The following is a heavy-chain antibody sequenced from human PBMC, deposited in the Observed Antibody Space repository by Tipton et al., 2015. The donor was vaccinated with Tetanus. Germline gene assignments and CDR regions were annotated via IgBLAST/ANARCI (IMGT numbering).Heavy chain of an antibody. J-gene: IGHJ6*02. CDR2: IYYSGST. D-gene: IGHD3-22*01. CDR3: ARDPKGWYYDSSGYNPRGGYYYYGMDV. V-gene: IGHV4-59*01. CDR1: GGSISSYY. Sequence: TLSLTCTVSGGSISSYYWSWIRQPPGKGLEWIGYIYYSGSTNYNPSLKSRVTISVDTSKNQFSLKLSSVTAADTAVYYCARDPKGWYYDSSGYNPRGGYYYYGMDVWGQGTTVTVSS.